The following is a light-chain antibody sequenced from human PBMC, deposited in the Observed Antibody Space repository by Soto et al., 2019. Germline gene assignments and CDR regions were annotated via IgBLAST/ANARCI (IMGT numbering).Light chain of an antibody. CDR1: QNLLYVFNQMNY. J-gene: IGKJ1*01. Sequence: DIVMTQSPDSLAVSLGEWATITCKSSQNLLYVFNQMNYLAWYQQKPGQPPKLIIHWASTRESGVPDRFSGSGSGTDFILSISSLQAEDVAVYYCQQYYHTPPTFGQGTKVEVK. CDR3: QQYYHTPPT. V-gene: IGKV4-1*01. CDR2: WAS.